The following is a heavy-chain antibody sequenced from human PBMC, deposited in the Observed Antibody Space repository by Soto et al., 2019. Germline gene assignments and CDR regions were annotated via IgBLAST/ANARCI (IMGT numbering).Heavy chain of an antibody. J-gene: IGHJ6*02. CDR3: ARDLTMVRGVEVGYYYYGMDV. V-gene: IGHV1-18*01. D-gene: IGHD3-10*01. Sequence: VQLVQSGAEVKKPGASVKVSCKASGYTFTSYGISWVRQAPGQGLEWMGWISAYNGNTNYAQKHKGRVTMTTDTSTSTAYMELRSLRSDDTAVYYCARDLTMVRGVEVGYYYYGMDVWGQGTTVTVSS. CDR2: ISAYNGNT. CDR1: GYTFTSYG.